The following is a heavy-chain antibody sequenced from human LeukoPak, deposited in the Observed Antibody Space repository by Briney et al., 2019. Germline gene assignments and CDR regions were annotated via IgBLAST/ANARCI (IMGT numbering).Heavy chain of an antibody. V-gene: IGHV1-24*01. J-gene: IGHJ6*02. CDR2: FDPEDGET. D-gene: IGHD5/OR15-5a*01. CDR3: ATGLVYGAYYGMDV. Sequence: ASVKVSCKVSGYTLTGLSMHWVRQAPGKGLEWMGGFDPEDGETIYAQKFQGRVTMTEDTSTDTAYMELSSLRSEDTAVYYCATGLVYGAYYGMDVWGQGTTVTVSS. CDR1: GYTLTGLS.